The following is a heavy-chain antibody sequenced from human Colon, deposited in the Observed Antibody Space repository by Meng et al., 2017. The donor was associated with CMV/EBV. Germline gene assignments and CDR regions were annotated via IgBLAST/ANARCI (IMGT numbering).Heavy chain of an antibody. CDR2: ISYDGSNK. CDR3: ARRITIFGVVPGDAFDI. J-gene: IGHJ3*02. Sequence: GESLKISWAASGFTFSSYAMSWVRQAPGKGLEWVAVISYDGSNKYYADSVKGRFTISRDNSKNTLYLQMNSLRAEDTAVYYCARRITIFGVVPGDAFDIWGQGTMVTVSS. D-gene: IGHD3-3*01. CDR1: GFTFSSYA. V-gene: IGHV3-30-3*01.